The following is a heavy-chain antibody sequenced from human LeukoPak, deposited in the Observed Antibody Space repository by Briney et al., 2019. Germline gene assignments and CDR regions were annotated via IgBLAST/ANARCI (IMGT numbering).Heavy chain of an antibody. J-gene: IGHJ5*02. CDR3: ARVSPYYDSSGDEP. CDR1: GGSISSYY. CDR2: IYPSGSP. V-gene: IGHV4-4*07. Sequence: SETLSLTCTVSGGSISSYYWSWIRQPAGKGLEWIGRIYPSGSPNYNPSLKSRVTMSVDASKKQLSLNLSSVTAADTAVYYCARVSPYYDSSGDEPWGQGTLVTVSS. D-gene: IGHD3-22*01.